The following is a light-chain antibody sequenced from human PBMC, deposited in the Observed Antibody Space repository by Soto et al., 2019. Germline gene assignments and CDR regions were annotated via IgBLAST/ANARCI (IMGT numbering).Light chain of an antibody. CDR3: APWDVSLNGVL. CDR1: SSNIGTQT. J-gene: IGLJ2*01. CDR2: SNT. V-gene: IGLV1-44*01. Sequence: QSVLTQPPSASGTPGQRVTISCSGSSSNIGTQTVNWYQQLPGTAPKLLIYSNTQRPSGVAARFSGSKSGTSASLAISGLQSEDEAAYYCAPWDVSLNGVLFGGGTKLTVL.